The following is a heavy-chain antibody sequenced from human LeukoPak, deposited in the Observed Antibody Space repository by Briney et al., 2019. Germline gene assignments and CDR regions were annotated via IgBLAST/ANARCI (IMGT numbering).Heavy chain of an antibody. CDR3: ARDRLSAAAGLSWFDS. CDR2: IYHSGST. J-gene: IGHJ5*01. V-gene: IGHV4-39*07. Sequence: SETLSLTCTVSGGSISSSSYYWGWIRQPPGKGLEWIGNIYHSGSTFYNPSLKSRFTISVDTSKNQFSLKVNSVTAADTAVYYCARDRLSAAAGLSWFDSWGQGTLVTVFS. D-gene: IGHD6-13*01. CDR1: GGSISSSSYY.